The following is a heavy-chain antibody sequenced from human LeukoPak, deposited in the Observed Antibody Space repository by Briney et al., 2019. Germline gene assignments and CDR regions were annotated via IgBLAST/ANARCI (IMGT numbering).Heavy chain of an antibody. D-gene: IGHD2-21*02. CDR1: GYSFTSYW. J-gene: IGHJ3*02. CDR3: ASHSVAYCGGDCYSPPDAFDI. CDR2: LYPGDSDT. Sequence: GAALQISCKGSGYSFTSYWIGWVRQMPRKGLEGMGVLYPGDSDTRYSPSFQGQVTISADRSISTAYLQLSSLKASDTAMYYCASHSVAYCGGDCYSPPDAFDIWGQGTMVTVSS. V-gene: IGHV5-51*01.